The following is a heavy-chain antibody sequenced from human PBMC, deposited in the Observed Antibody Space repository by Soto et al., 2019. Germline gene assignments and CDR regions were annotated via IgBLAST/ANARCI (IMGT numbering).Heavy chain of an antibody. Sequence: SETLSLTCAVYGGSFSGYYWSWIRQPPGKGLEWIGEINHSGSTNYNPSLKSRVTISVDTSKNQFSLKLSSVTAADTAVYYCARGAYYYGSGSRNWFDPWGQGTLVTVSS. J-gene: IGHJ5*02. D-gene: IGHD3-10*01. CDR2: INHSGST. CDR1: GGSFSGYY. V-gene: IGHV4-34*01. CDR3: ARGAYYYGSGSRNWFDP.